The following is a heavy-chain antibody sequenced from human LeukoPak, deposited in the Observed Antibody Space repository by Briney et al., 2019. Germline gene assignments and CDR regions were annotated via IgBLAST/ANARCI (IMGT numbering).Heavy chain of an antibody. V-gene: IGHV4-59*08. Sequence: PSETLSLTCTVSGGSISSYYWSWIRQPPGKGLEWIGYIYYSGSTNYNPSLKSRVTISVDTSKNQFSLKLSSVTAADTAVYYCALGGVLPGYSDYWGQGTLVTVSS. J-gene: IGHJ4*02. CDR3: ALGGVLPGYSDY. CDR1: GGSISSYY. CDR2: IYYSGST. D-gene: IGHD3-16*01.